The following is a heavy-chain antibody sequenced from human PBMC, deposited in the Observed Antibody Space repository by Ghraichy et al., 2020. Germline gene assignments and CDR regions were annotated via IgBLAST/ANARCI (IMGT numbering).Heavy chain of an antibody. CDR2: ISSSSSYT. CDR3: ARAYSNYEYYYYGMDV. Sequence: GSLRLSCAASGFTFSDYYMSWIRQAPGKGLEWVSYISSSSSYTNYADSVKGRFTISRDNAKNSLYLQMNSLRAEDTAVYYCARAYSNYEYYYYGMDVWGQGTTVTVSS. V-gene: IGHV3-11*06. CDR1: GFTFSDYY. J-gene: IGHJ6*02. D-gene: IGHD4-11*01.